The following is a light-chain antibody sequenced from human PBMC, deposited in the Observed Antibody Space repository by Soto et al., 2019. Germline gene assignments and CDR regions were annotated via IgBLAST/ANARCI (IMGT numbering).Light chain of an antibody. CDR2: SNN. CDR1: SSNIGSNT. CDR3: AAWDDSLNAWV. J-gene: IGLJ3*02. Sequence: QSALTQPPSASGTPGQRVTIYCSGSSSNIGSNTVNWYQQLPGTAPKLLIYSNNQRPSGVPDRFSGSKSGTSASLAISGLQSEDEADYYCAAWDDSLNAWVFGGGTKLTVL. V-gene: IGLV1-44*01.